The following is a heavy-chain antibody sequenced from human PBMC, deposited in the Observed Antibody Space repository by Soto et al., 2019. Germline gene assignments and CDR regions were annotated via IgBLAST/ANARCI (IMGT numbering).Heavy chain of an antibody. D-gene: IGHD3-22*01. CDR3: AREYYYDSSGNGAFDI. J-gene: IGHJ3*02. CDR2: IYYSGST. Sequence: PSETLSLTCTVSGGSISSGDYYWSWIRQPPGKGLEWIGYIYYSGSTYYNPSLKSRVTISVDTSKNQFSLKLSSVTAADTAVYYCAREYYYDSSGNGAFDIWGQGTMVTVSS. CDR1: GGSISSGDYY. V-gene: IGHV4-30-4*01.